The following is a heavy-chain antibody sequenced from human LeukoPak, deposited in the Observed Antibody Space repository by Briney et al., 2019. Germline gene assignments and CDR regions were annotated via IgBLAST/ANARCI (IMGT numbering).Heavy chain of an antibody. J-gene: IGHJ6*03. D-gene: IGHD6-6*01. Sequence: GGSLRLSCAASGFTFSSYDMHWVRQATGKGLEWVSAIGTAGDTYHPGSVKGRFTISRENAKNSLYLQMNSLRAGDTAVYYCARARAPKNYYYMDVWGKGTTVTVSS. V-gene: IGHV3-13*01. CDR3: ARARAPKNYYYMDV. CDR2: IGTAGDT. CDR1: GFTFSSYD.